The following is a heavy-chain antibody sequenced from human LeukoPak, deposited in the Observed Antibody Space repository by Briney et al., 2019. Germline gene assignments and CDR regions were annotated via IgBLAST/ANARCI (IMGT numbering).Heavy chain of an antibody. CDR2: IRYDGDNK. Sequence: GGSLRLSCAAYGFIFNSYGMHWVRQAPGKGLEWVAFIRYDGDNKYCADSVKGRFTISRDNSKNTLYLEMSSLRPEDTAVYYCAKETVGALDYWGQGTLVTVSS. V-gene: IGHV3-30*02. CDR3: AKETVGALDY. D-gene: IGHD1-26*01. CDR1: GFIFNSYG. J-gene: IGHJ4*02.